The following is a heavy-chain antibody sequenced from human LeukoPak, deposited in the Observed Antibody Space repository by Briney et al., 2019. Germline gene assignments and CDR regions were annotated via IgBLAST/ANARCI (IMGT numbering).Heavy chain of an antibody. CDR3: AKDPTVGATTSVY. CDR2: ISYDGSNK. CDR1: GFTFSSYG. Sequence: GGSLRLSCAASGFTFSSYGMHWVRQAPGKGLEWVAVISYDGSNKYYADSVKGRFTISRDNSKNTLYLQMNSLRAEDTAVYYCAKDPTVGATTSVYWGQGTLVTVSS. D-gene: IGHD1-26*01. J-gene: IGHJ4*02. V-gene: IGHV3-30*18.